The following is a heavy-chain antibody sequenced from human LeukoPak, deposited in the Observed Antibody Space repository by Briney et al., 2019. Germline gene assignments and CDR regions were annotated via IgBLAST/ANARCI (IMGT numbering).Heavy chain of an antibody. D-gene: IGHD3-22*01. CDR1: SGSISSSSYY. CDR3: ARQVQYYYDSSGPFFDY. Sequence: PETLSLTCTVSSGSISSSSYYCDWTRHPPVQGLEWLGSIYYSGSTYYNPSLKSRVTISVDTSKNQFSLKLSSVTAADTAVYYCARQVQYYYDSSGPFFDYWGQGTLVTVSS. V-gene: IGHV4-39*01. J-gene: IGHJ4*02. CDR2: IYYSGST.